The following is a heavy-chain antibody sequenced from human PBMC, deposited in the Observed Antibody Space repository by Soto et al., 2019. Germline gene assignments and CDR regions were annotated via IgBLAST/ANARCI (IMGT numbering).Heavy chain of an antibody. CDR3: ARLLGYCSSTSCYSPSINAFDI. CDR2: ISAYNGNT. D-gene: IGHD2-2*01. Sequence: GASVKVSCKASGYTFTSYGISWVRQAPGQGLEWMGWISAYNGNTNYAQKLQGRVTMTTDTSTSTAYMELRSLRSDDTAVYYCARLLGYCSSTSCYSPSINAFDIWGQGTMVTVSS. V-gene: IGHV1-18*01. CDR1: GYTFTSYG. J-gene: IGHJ3*02.